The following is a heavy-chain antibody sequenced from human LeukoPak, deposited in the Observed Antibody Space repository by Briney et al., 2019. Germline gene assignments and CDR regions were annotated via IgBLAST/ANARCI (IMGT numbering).Heavy chain of an antibody. CDR3: AREGNYYGSGSGLDFDY. V-gene: IGHV4-59*01. J-gene: IGHJ4*02. Sequence: SETLSLTCTVSGGSISSYYWSWIRQPPGKGLEWIGYIYYSGSTNYNPSLKSRVTISVDTSKNQFSLKLSSVTAADTAVYYCAREGNYYGSGSGLDFDYWGQGTLVTVSS. D-gene: IGHD3-10*01. CDR2: IYYSGST. CDR1: GGSISSYY.